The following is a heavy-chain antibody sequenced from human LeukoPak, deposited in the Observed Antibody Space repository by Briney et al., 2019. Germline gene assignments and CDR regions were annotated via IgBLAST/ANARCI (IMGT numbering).Heavy chain of an antibody. Sequence: GGSLRLSCAASEFTFSSYAMSWVRQAPGKGLEWVSAISGSGGSTYYADSVKGRFTISRDNSKNTLYLQMNSLRAEDTAVYYCAKDAEDAYCGGDCFNYFDYWGQGTLVTVSS. V-gene: IGHV3-23*01. CDR1: EFTFSSYA. D-gene: IGHD2-21*02. J-gene: IGHJ4*02. CDR2: ISGSGGST. CDR3: AKDAEDAYCGGDCFNYFDY.